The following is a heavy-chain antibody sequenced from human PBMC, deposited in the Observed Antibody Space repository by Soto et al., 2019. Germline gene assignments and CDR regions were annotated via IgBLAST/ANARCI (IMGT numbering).Heavy chain of an antibody. J-gene: IGHJ3*01. D-gene: IGHD1-26*01. Sequence: EVQLVESGGGLVQPGESLRLSCAASGFKFSYYWMHWVRKAPGKGLVWVSRIHSDGSSTTYADSVKGLFTSSRDNARNTVYLQMHSLRVEDTAVYYCVRGDRGAFDLWGQGTVVTVSS. CDR3: VRGDRGAFDL. V-gene: IGHV3-74*01. CDR1: GFKFSYYW. CDR2: IHSDGSST.